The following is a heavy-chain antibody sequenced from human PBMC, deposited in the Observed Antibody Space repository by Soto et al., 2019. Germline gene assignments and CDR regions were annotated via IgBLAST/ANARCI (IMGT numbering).Heavy chain of an antibody. Sequence: QITLKESGPTLVKPTETLTLTCTFSGFSLSTSGVGVGWIRQPPGKALEWLALIYWDDDKRYRPSLKSRLNIAKDTSKNQVVLTMTNVDPVDTATYYCARQVALGSGYYFAYWGQRTLVTVSS. D-gene: IGHD3-3*01. V-gene: IGHV2-5*02. CDR3: ARQVALGSGYYFAY. J-gene: IGHJ4*02. CDR2: IYWDDDK. CDR1: GFSLSTSGVG.